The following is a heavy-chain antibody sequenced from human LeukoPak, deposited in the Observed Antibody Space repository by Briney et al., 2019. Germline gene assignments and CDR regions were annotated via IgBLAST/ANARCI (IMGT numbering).Heavy chain of an antibody. J-gene: IGHJ5*02. D-gene: IGHD6-13*01. V-gene: IGHV6-1*01. Sequence: SQTLSLTCAISGDSVSSNSAAWNWIRQSPSRGLEWLGRTYYRSKWYNDYAVSVKSRITINPDTSRNQFSLRLNSVTPEDTAVYYCARDLGRSSSWYVFWFDPWGQGTLVTVSS. CDR1: GDSVSSNSAA. CDR2: TYYRSKWYN. CDR3: ARDLGRSSSWYVFWFDP.